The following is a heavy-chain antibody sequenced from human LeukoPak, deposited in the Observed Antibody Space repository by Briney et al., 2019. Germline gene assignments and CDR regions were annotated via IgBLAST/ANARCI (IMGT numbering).Heavy chain of an antibody. D-gene: IGHD2-15*01. CDR1: GFTFSSYV. J-gene: IGHJ4*02. CDR3: VKAQGYCGSGTCYFDY. Sequence: QPGGSLRLSCSASGFTFSSYVMYWVRQAPGKALEYVSAINNSGGTTSYADSVKGRFTISRDNSKNTLSLQMSSLRVEDTAVYYCVKAQGYCGSGTCYFDYWGRGTLVTVSS. V-gene: IGHV3-64D*08. CDR2: INNSGGTT.